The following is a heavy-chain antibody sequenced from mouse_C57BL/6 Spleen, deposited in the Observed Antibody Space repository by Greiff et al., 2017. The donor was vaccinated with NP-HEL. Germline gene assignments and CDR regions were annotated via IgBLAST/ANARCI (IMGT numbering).Heavy chain of an antibody. CDR3: TVPITAEGFAY. CDR2: LDPADGDT. Sequence: EVQLQQSGAELVRPGASVKLSCTASGFNFTDYYMHWVKQRPEQGLEWIGRLDPADGDTEYAPKFPGKAPMTAYTSSTTAYLQLSSLTSEDTAVYYCTVPITAEGFAYWGQGTLVTVSA. V-gene: IGHV14-1*01. CDR1: GFNFTDYY. J-gene: IGHJ3*01. D-gene: IGHD1-1*01.